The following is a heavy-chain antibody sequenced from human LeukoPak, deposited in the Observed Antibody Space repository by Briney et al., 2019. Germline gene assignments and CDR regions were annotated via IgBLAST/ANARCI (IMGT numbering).Heavy chain of an antibody. V-gene: IGHV3-15*01. CDR1: GFSFSNAW. CDR2: FKSKADGGTI. J-gene: IGHJ4*02. Sequence: GGSLRLSCAASGFSFSNAWMSWVRQAPGEGLQWVGRFKSKADGGTIDYAAPVRGRFTISRDDSKSTLYLQMNSLKTEDTAVYYCTTDGYSGYDDAGYWGQGTQVTVSS. CDR3: TTDGYSGYDDAGY. D-gene: IGHD5-12*01.